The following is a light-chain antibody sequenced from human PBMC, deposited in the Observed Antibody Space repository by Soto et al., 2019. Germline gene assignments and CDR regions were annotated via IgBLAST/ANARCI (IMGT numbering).Light chain of an antibody. CDR2: GNS. CDR3: AVWDDLLSGHVV. CDR1: SSNIGGNV. J-gene: IGLJ2*01. V-gene: IGLV1-44*01. Sequence: QAVVTQPPSVSGTPGQRVTIPCSGSSSNIGGNVVSWYQHLPGTAPKLLIYGNSQRPSGVPDRISASKSGTSASLAISVLQSEDEADYYCAVWDDLLSGHVVFGGGTKLTVL.